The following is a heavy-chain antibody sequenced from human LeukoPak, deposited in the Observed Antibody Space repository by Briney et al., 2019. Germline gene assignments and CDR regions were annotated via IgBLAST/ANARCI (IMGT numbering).Heavy chain of an antibody. CDR3: ARGVEGDLLFDY. J-gene: IGHJ4*02. V-gene: IGHV4-4*09. Sequence: PSETLSLTCTVSGGSISSYYWSWIRQPPGKGLVWIGYIYTSGSTNYNPSLKSRVTISVDTSKNQFPLKLSSVTAADTAVYYCARGVEGDLLFDYWGQGTLVTVSS. CDR1: GGSISSYY. D-gene: IGHD1-26*01. CDR2: IYTSGST.